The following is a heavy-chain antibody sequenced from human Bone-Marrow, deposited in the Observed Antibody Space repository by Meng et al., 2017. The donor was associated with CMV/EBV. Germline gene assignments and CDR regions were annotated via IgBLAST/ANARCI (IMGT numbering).Heavy chain of an antibody. Sequence: GESLKISCAASGFTFSSHAMHWVRQAPGRGLEWVAVISYDGSNEYYADSVKGRFTISRDNSKNTLFLQMNNLRAEDTAVYYCARRGSSGSYYKGWCDSWGQGSLLNVAS. D-gene: IGHD3-10*01. CDR2: ISYDGSNE. J-gene: IGHJ5*01. CDR1: GFTFSSHA. CDR3: ARRGSSGSYYKGWCDS. V-gene: IGHV3-30*04.